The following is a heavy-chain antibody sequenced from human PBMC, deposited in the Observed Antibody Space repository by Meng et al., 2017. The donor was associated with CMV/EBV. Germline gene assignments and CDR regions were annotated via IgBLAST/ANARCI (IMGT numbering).Heavy chain of an antibody. J-gene: IGHJ5*02. CDR2: IIPIFGTA. CDR3: ARDCSSTSCYMEELNWFDP. Sequence: SVKVSCKASGYSFSDYYMHWVRQAPGQGLEWMGGIIPIFGTANYAQKFQGRVTITTDESTSTAYMELSSLRSEDTAVYYCARDCSSTSCYMEELNWFDPWGQGTLVTVSS. D-gene: IGHD2-2*02. CDR1: GYSFSDYY. V-gene: IGHV1-69*05.